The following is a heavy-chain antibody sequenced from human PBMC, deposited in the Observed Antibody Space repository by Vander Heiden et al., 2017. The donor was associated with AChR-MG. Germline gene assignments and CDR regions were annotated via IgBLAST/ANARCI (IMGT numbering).Heavy chain of an antibody. Sequence: EVQLVEYGGGLVQPGGSLPLSCSTSGFTLSDYYMDWVRQAPGKGLGWVGRTRNKANRYTTDYAASVKGRFTVARDDSKNLVYLQMNSMKTEDTAVYYCTRVGLRTVSGTAIDYWGQGTLVTVSS. CDR2: TRNKANRYTT. CDR3: TRVGLRTVSGTAIDY. J-gene: IGHJ4*02. V-gene: IGHV3-72*01. CDR1: GFTLSDYY. D-gene: IGHD6-19*01.